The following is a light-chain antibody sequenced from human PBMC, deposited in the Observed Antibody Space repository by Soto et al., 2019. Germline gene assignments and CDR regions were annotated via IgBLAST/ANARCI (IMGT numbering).Light chain of an antibody. CDR1: SSDVGGYNY. CDR2: EVT. V-gene: IGLV2-8*01. CDR3: TSYAGSNTPYV. J-gene: IGLJ1*01. Sequence: QSVLTQPPSAAGSPGQSVTISCTGTSSDVGGYNYVSWYQQHPGKAPKLVIFEVTKRPSGVPDRFSGSKSGNTASLTDSGLQAEDEADDYCTSYAGSNTPYVFGTGPKLTV.